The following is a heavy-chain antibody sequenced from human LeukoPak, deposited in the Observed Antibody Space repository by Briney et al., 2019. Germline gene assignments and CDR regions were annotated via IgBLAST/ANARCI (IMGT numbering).Heavy chain of an antibody. Sequence: ASVKVSCKASGYTFNRYGISWVRQAPGQGLEWMGWMNPNSGNTGYAQKFQGRVTMTRNTSISTAYMELSSLRSEDTAVYYCARALTYYYDSSGYYCDYWGQGTLVTVSS. D-gene: IGHD3-22*01. J-gene: IGHJ4*02. CDR1: GYTFNRYG. CDR3: ARALTYYYDSSGYYCDY. CDR2: MNPNSGNT. V-gene: IGHV1-8*01.